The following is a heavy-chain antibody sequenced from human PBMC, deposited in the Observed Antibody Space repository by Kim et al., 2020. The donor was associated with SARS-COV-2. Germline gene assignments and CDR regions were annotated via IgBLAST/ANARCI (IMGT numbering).Heavy chain of an antibody. CDR1: GFTFSSYA. D-gene: IGHD3-10*01. V-gene: IGHV3-23*01. CDR2: ISGSGGST. J-gene: IGHJ4*02. Sequence: GGSLRLSCAASGFTFSSYAMSWVRQAPGKGLEWVSAISGSGGSTYYADSVKGRFTISRDNSKNTLYLQMNSLRAEDTAVYYCAKDYHLRYYGSGSQFDYWGQGTLVTVSS. CDR3: AKDYHLRYYGSGSQFDY.